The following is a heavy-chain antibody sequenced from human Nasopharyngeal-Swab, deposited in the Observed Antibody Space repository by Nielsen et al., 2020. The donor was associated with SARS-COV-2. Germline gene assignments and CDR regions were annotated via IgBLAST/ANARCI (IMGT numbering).Heavy chain of an antibody. CDR3: ARYSSSWYRNWYFDL. Sequence: GESLKISCAASGFTVSSTYMSWVRQAPGKGLEWVSVIYSGGSTYYADSVKGRFTISRDNSKNTLYLQMNSLRAEDTAVYYCARYSSSWYRNWYFDLWGRGTLVTVSS. CDR2: IYSGGST. J-gene: IGHJ2*01. CDR1: GFTVSSTY. D-gene: IGHD6-13*01. V-gene: IGHV3-53*01.